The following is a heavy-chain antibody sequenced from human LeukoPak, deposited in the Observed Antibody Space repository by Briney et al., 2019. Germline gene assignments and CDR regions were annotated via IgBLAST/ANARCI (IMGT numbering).Heavy chain of an antibody. V-gene: IGHV1-69*06. Sequence: SVKVSCKASGGTFSSYAISWVRQAPGQGLEWMGGIIPIFGTANYAQKFQGRVTITADKSTSTAYMELSSLRSEDTAEYYCARKHITMVRGVPWFDPWGQGTLVTVSS. D-gene: IGHD3-10*01. CDR3: ARKHITMVRGVPWFDP. CDR2: IIPIFGTA. J-gene: IGHJ5*02. CDR1: GGTFSSYA.